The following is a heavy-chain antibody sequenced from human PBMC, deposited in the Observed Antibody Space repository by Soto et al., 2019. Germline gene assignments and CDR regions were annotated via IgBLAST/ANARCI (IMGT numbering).Heavy chain of an antibody. CDR1: GFTFSSYG. D-gene: IGHD2-15*01. CDR2: ISYDGSNK. Sequence: QVQLVESGGGVVQPGRSLRLSCAASGFTFSSYGMHWVRQAPGKGLEWVAVISYDGSNKYYADSVKGRFTISRDNSKNTLYLQMNSLRAEDTAVYYCARAGGLRLDYWGQGTLVTVSS. J-gene: IGHJ4*02. V-gene: IGHV3-30*03. CDR3: ARAGGLRLDY.